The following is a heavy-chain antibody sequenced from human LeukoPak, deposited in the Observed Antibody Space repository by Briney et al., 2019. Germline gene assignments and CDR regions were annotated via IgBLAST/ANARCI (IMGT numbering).Heavy chain of an antibody. V-gene: IGHV3-23*01. CDR2: ISGSGGST. CDR3: AKEVVRGVIWGMVDY. D-gene: IGHD3-10*01. Sequence: GGSLRLSCAASGFTFSSYAMSWVRQAPGKGLEWVSAISGSGGSTYYADSVKGRFTISRDNSKNTLYLQMNSLRAEGTAVYYCAKEVVRGVIWGMVDYWGQGTLVTVSS. CDR1: GFTFSSYA. J-gene: IGHJ4*02.